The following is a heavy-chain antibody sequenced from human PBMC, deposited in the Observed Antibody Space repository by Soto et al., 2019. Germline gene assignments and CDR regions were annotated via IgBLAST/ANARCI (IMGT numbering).Heavy chain of an antibody. CDR2: INSDGSST. D-gene: IGHD3-10*01. V-gene: IGHV3-74*01. J-gene: IGHJ4*02. CDR1: GFTFSSYW. Sequence: GGSLRLSCAASGFTFSSYWMHWVRQAPGKGLVWVSRINSDGSSTSYADSVKGRFTISRDNAKNTLYLQMNSLRAEDTAVYYCARDSMVRGVIITGPIDYWGQGTLVTVSS. CDR3: ARDSMVRGVIITGPIDY.